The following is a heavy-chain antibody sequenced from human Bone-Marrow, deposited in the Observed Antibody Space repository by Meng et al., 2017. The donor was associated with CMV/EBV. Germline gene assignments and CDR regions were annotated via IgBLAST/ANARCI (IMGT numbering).Heavy chain of an antibody. Sequence: GESLKISCAASGFTFSSYWMHWVRQAPGKGLVWVSRINSDGSSTSYADSAKGRFTISRDNAKNTLYLQMNSLRAEDTAVYYCARSIVVVPAARGFDPWGQGTLVTVSS. CDR1: GFTFSSYW. CDR3: ARSIVVVPAARGFDP. D-gene: IGHD2-2*01. CDR2: INSDGSST. J-gene: IGHJ5*02. V-gene: IGHV3-74*01.